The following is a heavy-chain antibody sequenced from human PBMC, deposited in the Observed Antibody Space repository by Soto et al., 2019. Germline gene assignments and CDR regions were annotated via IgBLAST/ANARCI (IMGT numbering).Heavy chain of an antibody. Sequence: ASVKVSCKVSGYTLTELSMHWVRQAPGKGLEWMGGFDPEDGETIYAQKFQGRVTMTEDTSTDTAYMELNSLRVEDTAVYYCAKPRSSLQWPPFDPWGHGTLVTVSS. CDR1: GYTLTELS. CDR2: FDPEDGET. CDR3: AKPRSSLQWPPFDP. J-gene: IGHJ5*02. D-gene: IGHD6-19*01. V-gene: IGHV1-24*01.